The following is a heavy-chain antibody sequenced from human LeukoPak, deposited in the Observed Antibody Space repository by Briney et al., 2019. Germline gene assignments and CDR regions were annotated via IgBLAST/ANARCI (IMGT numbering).Heavy chain of an antibody. J-gene: IGHJ5*02. V-gene: IGHV1-18*01. Sequence: ASVKVSCKASGYTFTRYGISWVRQAPGQRLEWMGWISAYNGNTNYAQKLQGRVTMTTDTSTSTAYMELRSLRSDDTAVYYCARLWELLGPHWFDPWGQGTLVTVSS. CDR3: ARLWELLGPHWFDP. D-gene: IGHD1-26*01. CDR2: ISAYNGNT. CDR1: GYTFTRYG.